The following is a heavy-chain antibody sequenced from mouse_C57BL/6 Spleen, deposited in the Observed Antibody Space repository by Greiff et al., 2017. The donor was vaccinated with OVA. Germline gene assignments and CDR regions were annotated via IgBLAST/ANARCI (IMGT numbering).Heavy chain of an antibody. J-gene: IGHJ2*01. CDR1: GYAFSSSW. Sequence: QVQLQQSGPELVKPGASVKISCKASGYAFSSSWMNWVKQRPGKGLEWIGRIYPGDGDTNYNGKFKGKATLTADKSSSTAYMQLSSLTSEDSADFFCARWLLPYNIDYWGQGTTLTVSS. CDR2: IYPGDGDT. V-gene: IGHV1-82*01. D-gene: IGHD2-3*01. CDR3: ARWLLPYNIDY.